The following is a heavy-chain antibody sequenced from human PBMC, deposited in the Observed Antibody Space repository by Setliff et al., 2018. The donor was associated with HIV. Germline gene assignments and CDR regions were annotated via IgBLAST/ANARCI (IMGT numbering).Heavy chain of an antibody. CDR3: ARVSITYWYSIPTFYYYYMDV. V-gene: IGHV4-34*01. D-gene: IGHD2-15*01. Sequence: PSETLSLTCAVYGGSFSDYYWTWIRQSPGKGLEWIGEINHRGSTNYNPSLKSRVTVSVDTSKNQFSLKLGSVTAADTAVYYCARVSITYWYSIPTFYYYYMDVWGKGTKVTVS. J-gene: IGHJ6*03. CDR2: INHRGST. CDR1: GGSFSDYY.